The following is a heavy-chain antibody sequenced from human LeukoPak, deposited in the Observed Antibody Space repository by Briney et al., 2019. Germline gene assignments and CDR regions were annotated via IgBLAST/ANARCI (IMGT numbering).Heavy chain of an antibody. D-gene: IGHD2-21*01. CDR1: GFTFNTYS. V-gene: IGHV3-21*01. Sequence: PGGSLRLSCAASGFTFNTYSMSWVRQAPGKGLQWVSSISPGGDHTFYTDSVKGRFTISRDDARNSLHLQMNSLRAEDTAVYYCARAPLFVVVLNWGPGTLVTVSS. CDR3: ARAPLFVVVLN. J-gene: IGHJ4*02. CDR2: ISPGGDHT.